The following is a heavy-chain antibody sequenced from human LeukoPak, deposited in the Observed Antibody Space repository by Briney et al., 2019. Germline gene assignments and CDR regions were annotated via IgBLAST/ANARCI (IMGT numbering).Heavy chain of an antibody. Sequence: GGSLRLSCAASGFTVSRSYMSWVRQAPGKGLEWVSVIYSGGSTYYADSVKGRFTISRDNSKNTLYLQMNSLRAEDTAVYYCAGATISDAFDTWGQGTMVTVSS. D-gene: IGHD3-9*01. CDR2: IYSGGST. J-gene: IGHJ3*02. CDR3: AGATISDAFDT. V-gene: IGHV3-66*01. CDR1: GFTVSRSY.